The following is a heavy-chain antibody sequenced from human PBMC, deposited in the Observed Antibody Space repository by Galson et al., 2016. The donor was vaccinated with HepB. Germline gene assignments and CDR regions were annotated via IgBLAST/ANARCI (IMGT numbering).Heavy chain of an antibody. Sequence: SLGLSCAASGFTVSTHYMTWVRQAPGKGLEWLSGIYANGEKHYPDSVKGRFTISRDISKNMVYLQMNSLRAEDSAVYHCARGHCSDVCYNNPDYWGQGTLVTVSS. CDR2: IYANGEK. J-gene: IGHJ4*02. CDR1: GFTVSTHY. D-gene: IGHD3-10*01. V-gene: IGHV3-53*01. CDR3: ARGHCSDVCYNNPDY.